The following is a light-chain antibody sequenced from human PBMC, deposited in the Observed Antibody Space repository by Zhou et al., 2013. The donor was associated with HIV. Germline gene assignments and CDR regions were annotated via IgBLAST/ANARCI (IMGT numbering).Light chain of an antibody. J-gene: IGKJ5*01. CDR1: QGISDY. CDR3: QEYKSSPIT. V-gene: IGKV1-27*01. CDR2: AAS. Sequence: DIQMTQSPSSLSASVGDRVTITCRASQGISDYLAWYQQKPGKVPKLLIYAASTLQSGVPSRFSGSGSGTDFTLTISSLQPEDVADYYCQEYKSSPITFGQGTRLDIK.